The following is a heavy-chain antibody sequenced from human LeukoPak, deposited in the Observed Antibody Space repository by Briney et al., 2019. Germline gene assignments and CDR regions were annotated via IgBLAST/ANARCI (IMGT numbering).Heavy chain of an antibody. V-gene: IGHV1-18*01. D-gene: IGHD4-17*01. CDR3: ARDRYDYGDYVYFQH. CDR1: GGTFSSYA. Sequence: ASVKVSCKASGGTFSSYAISWVRQAPGRELEWMGWICAYNGNTNYAQKLQGRVTMTTDTSTSTAYMELRSLRSDDTAVYYCARDRYDYGDYVYFQHWGQGTLATVSS. CDR2: ICAYNGNT. J-gene: IGHJ1*01.